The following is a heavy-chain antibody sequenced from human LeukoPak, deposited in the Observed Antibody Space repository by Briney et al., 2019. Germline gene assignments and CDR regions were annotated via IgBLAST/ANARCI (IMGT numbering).Heavy chain of an antibody. CDR2: IYYSGST. CDR1: GGSISSSSYY. CDR3: ASTGGYYYYFGY. V-gene: IGHV4-39*01. Sequence: SETLSLTCTVSGGSISSSSYYWGWIRQPPGKGLEWIGSIYYSGSTYYNPSLKSRVTISVDTSKNQFSLKLSSVTAADTAVYYCASTGGYYYYFGYWGQGTLVTVSS. J-gene: IGHJ4*02. D-gene: IGHD3-22*01.